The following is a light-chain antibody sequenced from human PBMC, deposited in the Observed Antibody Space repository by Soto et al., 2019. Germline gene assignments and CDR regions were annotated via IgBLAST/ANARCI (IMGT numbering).Light chain of an antibody. CDR3: QQYGSSPRT. CDR2: GAS. Sequence: EIVLTQSPGTLSLSPGVRATLSCRASQSVSSNYLAWYQQKPGQAPRLLIYGASSRATGIPDRFSGSGSGTDFTLSISRLESEDFAVYYCQQYGSSPRTFGQGTKV. CDR1: QSVSSNY. V-gene: IGKV3-20*01. J-gene: IGKJ1*01.